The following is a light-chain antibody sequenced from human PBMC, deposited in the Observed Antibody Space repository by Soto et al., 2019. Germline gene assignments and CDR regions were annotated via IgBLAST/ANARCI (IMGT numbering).Light chain of an antibody. CDR1: QRLNGR. CDR3: QQYKVYPYT. CDR2: DVS. J-gene: IGKJ2*01. Sequence: DIQMTQAPSTLSASIGDRVTLTCRASQRLNGRLAWYQQKPGRPPKLLIYDVSILESGVPSRFSGSESGTDLTRTISSLRPDDFATFYCQQYKVYPYTFGQGTRLDI. V-gene: IGKV1-5*01.